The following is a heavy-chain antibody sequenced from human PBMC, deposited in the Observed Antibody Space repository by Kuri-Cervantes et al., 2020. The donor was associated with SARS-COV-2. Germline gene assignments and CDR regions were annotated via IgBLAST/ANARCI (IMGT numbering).Heavy chain of an antibody. CDR1: GYSFTSYW. V-gene: IGHV5-51*01. J-gene: IGHJ5*02. D-gene: IGHD3-22*01. CDR2: IYPGDSDT. Sequence: GESLKISCEGSGYSFTSYWIGWVRQMPGKGLEWMGIIYPGDSDTRYSPSFQGQVTFSADKSISTAYLQWSSLKASDTAMYYCARLSSGYYYPNEEGSYNWFDPWGQGTLVTVSS. CDR3: ARLSSGYYYPNEEGSYNWFDP.